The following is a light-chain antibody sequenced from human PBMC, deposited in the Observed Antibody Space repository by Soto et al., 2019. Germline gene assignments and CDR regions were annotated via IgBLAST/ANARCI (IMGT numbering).Light chain of an antibody. Sequence: IQMTQSPSSLSASVGDRVTITCRASQSISNYLNWYQQKPGKAPKLLIFGASNLQSGVPSRFSGSGSGTDFTLTISSLQPEDFATYYCQQSYSNPRTFGQGTKLEIK. CDR1: QSISNY. J-gene: IGKJ1*01. V-gene: IGKV1-39*01. CDR2: GAS. CDR3: QQSYSNPRT.